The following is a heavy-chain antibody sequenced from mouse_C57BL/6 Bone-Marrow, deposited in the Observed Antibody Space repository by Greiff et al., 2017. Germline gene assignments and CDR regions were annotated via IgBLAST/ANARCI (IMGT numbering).Heavy chain of an antibody. CDR3: ARIFYGPGY. D-gene: IGHD2-1*01. CDR2: IDPSDCYT. J-gene: IGHJ2*01. V-gene: IGHV1-50*01. CDR1: GYTFTSSW. Sequence: QVQLQQSGPELVKPGASVKLSCKASGYTFTSSWMQWVKQRPGQGLEWIGEIDPSDCYTNYNQKFKGKATLTVYQSSSTAYMQLSSLTSEDSAVYYCARIFYGPGYWGQGTTLTVSS.